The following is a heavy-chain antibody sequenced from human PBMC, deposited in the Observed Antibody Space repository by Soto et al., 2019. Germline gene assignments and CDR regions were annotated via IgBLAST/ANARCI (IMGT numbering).Heavy chain of an antibody. D-gene: IGHD1-26*01. V-gene: IGHV3-30*18. J-gene: IGHJ4*02. Sequence: QVQLVGPGGGWFKPGNSLKLSCKASGFRFIAYAMHWVRQAPGKGLEWLAVISHDGSRNYDADSVKGRFTISRDNSKNTVHLQLTGLRPDDTAVYYCAKGWEKLDSWGQGALVTVSS. CDR1: GFRFIAYA. CDR3: AKGWEKLDS. CDR2: ISHDGSRN.